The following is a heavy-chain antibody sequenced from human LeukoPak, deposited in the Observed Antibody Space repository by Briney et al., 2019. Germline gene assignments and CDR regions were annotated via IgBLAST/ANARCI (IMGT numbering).Heavy chain of an antibody. Sequence: ASVKVSCKVSGYTLTEFSMHWVRQAPGKGPEWMGGFDPEDGETIYAQKFQGRVTMTEDTFTDTAYMELSSLRPDDTAVYYCATVGVNYGSGSYHYYFDNWGQGTLATVSS. CDR2: FDPEDGET. J-gene: IGHJ4*02. CDR1: GYTLTEFS. D-gene: IGHD3-10*01. CDR3: ATVGVNYGSGSYHYYFDN. V-gene: IGHV1-24*01.